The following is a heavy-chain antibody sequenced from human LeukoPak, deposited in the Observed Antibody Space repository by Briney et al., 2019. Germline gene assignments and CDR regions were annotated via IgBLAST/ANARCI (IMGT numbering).Heavy chain of an antibody. CDR3: ARGLLDADAFDI. V-gene: IGHV3-33*01. D-gene: IGHD2-21*01. CDR1: GFTFSNYA. CDR2: IWYDGSST. Sequence: PGGSLRLSCAASGFTFSNYAMHWVRRAPGKGLEWVAVIWYDGSSTYYADSVKGRFTLSRDNSKNTLYLQMDSLRAEDTAVYYCARGLLDADAFDIWGQGTMVTVSS. J-gene: IGHJ3*02.